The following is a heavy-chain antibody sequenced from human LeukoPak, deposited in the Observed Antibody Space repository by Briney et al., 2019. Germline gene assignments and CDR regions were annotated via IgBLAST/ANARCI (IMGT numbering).Heavy chain of an antibody. CDR3: AKDRAYCGGDCYNSVY. Sequence: PGGSLRLSCAASGFTFTSYGIHWVRQAPGKGLEWVAVISPDATNKYYADSVKGRFTISRDNSKNTLYLQMNSLRAEDTAVYYCAKDRAYCGGDCYNSVYWGQGTLVTVS. V-gene: IGHV3-30*18. CDR1: GFTFTSYG. CDR2: ISPDATNK. J-gene: IGHJ4*02. D-gene: IGHD2-21*02.